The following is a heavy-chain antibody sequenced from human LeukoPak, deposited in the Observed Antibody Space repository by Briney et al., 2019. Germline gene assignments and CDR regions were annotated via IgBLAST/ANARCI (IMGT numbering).Heavy chain of an antibody. J-gene: IGHJ4*02. CDR2: IWYDGSNK. Sequence: GRSLRLSCAASGFTFSSYGMHWVRQAPGKGLEWVAVIWYDGSNKYYADSVKGRFTISRDNSKNTLYLQMNSLRDDDTAVYYCARIGGTGYFDYWGQGTLVTVSS. CDR1: GFTFSSYG. CDR3: ARIGGTGYFDY. V-gene: IGHV3-33*01. D-gene: IGHD1-1*01.